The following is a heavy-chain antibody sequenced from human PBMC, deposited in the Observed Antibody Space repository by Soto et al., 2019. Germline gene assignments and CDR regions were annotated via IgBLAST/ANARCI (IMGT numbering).Heavy chain of an antibody. CDR3: AGGPTAMVLDY. J-gene: IGHJ4*02. Sequence: ASVKVSCKASVYTFTRYAIHWVRQAPGQRLEWMGWINADNGNTKYSQKFQGRVTITRDTSASTAYMELSSLRSEDTAVYYCAGGPTAMVLDYWGQGTLVTVSS. V-gene: IGHV1-3*01. CDR1: VYTFTRYA. CDR2: INADNGNT. D-gene: IGHD5-18*01.